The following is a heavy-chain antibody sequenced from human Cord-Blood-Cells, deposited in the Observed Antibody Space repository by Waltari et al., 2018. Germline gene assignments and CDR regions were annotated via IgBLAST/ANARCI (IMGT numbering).Heavy chain of an antibody. J-gene: IGHJ6*02. D-gene: IGHD2-2*01. Sequence: QVQLQESGPGLVKPSETLSLTCTVSGYSISSGYYWGWIRQTPGKGLEWIGSIYHSGSTYYNPSLKSRVTISVDTSKNQFSLKLSSVTAADTAVYYCARDEYCSSTSCYGVDYYYYYGMDVWGQGTTVTVSS. CDR3: ARDEYCSSTSCYGVDYYYYYGMDV. CDR2: IYHSGST. CDR1: GYSISSGYY. V-gene: IGHV4-38-2*02.